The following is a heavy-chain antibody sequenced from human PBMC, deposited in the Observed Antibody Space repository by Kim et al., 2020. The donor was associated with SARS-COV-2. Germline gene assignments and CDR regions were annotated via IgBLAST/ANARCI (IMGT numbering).Heavy chain of an antibody. J-gene: IGHJ6*02. CDR3: ARHVGQRGDTIFGVVISLYGMDV. CDR2: IYYSGST. D-gene: IGHD3-3*01. CDR1: GGSISSSSYY. Sequence: SETLSLTCTVSGGSISSSSYYWGWIRQPPGKGLEWIGSIYYSGSTYYNPSLKSRVTISVDTSKNQFSLKLSSVTAADTAVYYCARHVGQRGDTIFGVVISLYGMDVWGQGTTVTVSS. V-gene: IGHV4-39*01.